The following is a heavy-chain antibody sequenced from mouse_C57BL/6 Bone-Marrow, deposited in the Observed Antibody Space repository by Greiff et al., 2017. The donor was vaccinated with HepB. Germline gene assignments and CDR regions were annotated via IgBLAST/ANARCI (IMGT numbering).Heavy chain of an antibody. V-gene: IGHV1-81*01. D-gene: IGHD2-4*01. Sequence: VQLQQSGAELARPGASVKLSCKASGYTFTSSGISWVKQRTGQGLEWIGEIYPRSGNTYYNEKFKGKATLTADKSSSTAYMELRSLTSEDSAVYFCAGYYDYDVGAWFAYWGQGTLVTVSA. J-gene: IGHJ3*01. CDR2: IYPRSGNT. CDR3: AGYYDYDVGAWFAY. CDR1: GYTFTSSG.